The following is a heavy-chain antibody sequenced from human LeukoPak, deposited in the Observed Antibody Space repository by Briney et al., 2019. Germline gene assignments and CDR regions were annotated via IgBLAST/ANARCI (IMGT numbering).Heavy chain of an antibody. CDR1: GYTFTSYG. D-gene: IGHD3-3*01. Sequence: GASVKVSCKASGYTFTSYGISWVRQAPGQGLEWMGWINPNSGGTNYAQKFQGRVTMTRDTSISTAYMELSRLRSDDTAVYYCAREERITVFGVATPSGYWGQGTLVTVSS. CDR3: AREERITVFGVATPSGY. V-gene: IGHV1-2*02. CDR2: INPNSGGT. J-gene: IGHJ4*02.